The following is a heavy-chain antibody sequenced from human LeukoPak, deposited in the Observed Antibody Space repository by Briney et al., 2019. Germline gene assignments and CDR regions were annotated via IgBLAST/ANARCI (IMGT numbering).Heavy chain of an antibody. CDR3: ARGMATIDGYYYYMDV. J-gene: IGHJ6*03. CDR1: GFTFSDYY. CDR2: ITSHDATI. Sequence: PGGSLRLSCTASGFTFSDYYMNWIRLTPGKGLEWVAFITSHDATIYYADSVRGRFTISRDNAKNSVYLQMNSLKDEDTAVYYCARGMATIDGYYYYMDVWGKGTTVTVSS. V-gene: IGHV3-11*04. D-gene: IGHD5-24*01.